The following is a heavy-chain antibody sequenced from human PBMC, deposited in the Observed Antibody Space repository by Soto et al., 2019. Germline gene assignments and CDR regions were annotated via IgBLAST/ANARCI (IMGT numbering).Heavy chain of an antibody. J-gene: IGHJ4*02. CDR1: GFTVSSNY. V-gene: IGHV3-23*01. CDR3: AKDQGSSWYEIDY. D-gene: IGHD6-13*01. Sequence: GGSLRLSCAASGFTVSSNYMTWVRQAPGKGLEWVSTISGSGGSTYYADSVKGRFTISRDNSKNTLYLQMNSLRAEDTAVYYCAKDQGSSWYEIDYWGQGTLVTVSS. CDR2: ISGSGGST.